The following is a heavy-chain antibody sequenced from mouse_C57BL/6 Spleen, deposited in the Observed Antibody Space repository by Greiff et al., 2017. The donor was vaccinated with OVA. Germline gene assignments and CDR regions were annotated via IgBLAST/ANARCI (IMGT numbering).Heavy chain of an antibody. CDR3: ARDCYYWRFAY. D-gene: IGHD2-3*01. CDR1: GFTFSSYA. V-gene: IGHV5-4*01. J-gene: IGHJ3*01. Sequence: EVKLQESGGGLVKPGGSLKLSCAASGFTFSSYAMSWVRQTPEKRLEWVATISDGGSYTYYPDNVKGRFTISRDKAKNNLYLQMSHLKSEDTAMYYCARDCYYWRFAYWGQGTLVTVSA. CDR2: ISDGGSYT.